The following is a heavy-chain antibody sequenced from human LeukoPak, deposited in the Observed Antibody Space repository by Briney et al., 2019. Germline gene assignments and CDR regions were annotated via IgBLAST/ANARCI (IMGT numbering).Heavy chain of an antibody. CDR1: GGSISSGDYY. J-gene: IGHJ5*02. D-gene: IGHD3-22*01. Sequence: PSETLSLTCTVSGGSISSGDYYWSWIRQPPGKGLEWIAYMYYSGSTYYNPSLRSRVTMSADTSKNQLSLKLSSVTAADAAVYYCARPYYYDSRIDPWGQGILVTVSS. CDR3: ARPYYYDSRIDP. V-gene: IGHV4-30-4*01. CDR2: MYYSGST.